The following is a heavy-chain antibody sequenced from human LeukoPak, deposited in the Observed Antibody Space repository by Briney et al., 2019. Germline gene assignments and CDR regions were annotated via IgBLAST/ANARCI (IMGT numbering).Heavy chain of an antibody. V-gene: IGHV3-74*01. CDR2: IKSDGSK. D-gene: IGHD3-22*01. Sequence: GGSLRLSCAASGFTFSSYWMHWVRQAPGKGLVWVSRIKSDGSKNYAASVKGRVTTSRDNAKNTLSLQINSLRAEDTGVYYCARAPSEIGGYYPEYFRHWGQGTLVTVSS. CDR3: ARAPSEIGGYYPEYFRH. J-gene: IGHJ1*01. CDR1: GFTFSSYW.